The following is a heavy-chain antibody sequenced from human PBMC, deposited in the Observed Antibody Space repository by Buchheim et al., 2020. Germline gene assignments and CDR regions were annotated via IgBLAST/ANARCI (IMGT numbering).Heavy chain of an antibody. D-gene: IGHD3-3*02. V-gene: IGHV3-48*03. CDR1: GFTFSSYE. Sequence: EVQLVESGGGLVQPGGSLRLSCAASGFTFSSYEMNWVRQAPGKGLEWVSYITGSGSTIYYADSVKGRFTISRDHAKNSLYLQMNSLRAEDTAVYYCARQFWSEFLTFEYWGQGTL. CDR3: ARQFWSEFLTFEY. J-gene: IGHJ4*02. CDR2: ITGSGSTI.